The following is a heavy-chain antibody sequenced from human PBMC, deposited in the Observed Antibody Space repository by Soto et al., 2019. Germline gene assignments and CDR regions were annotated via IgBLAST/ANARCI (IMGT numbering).Heavy chain of an antibody. CDR1: GGSISSGGYY. J-gene: IGHJ5*02. CDR3: ARDITERQWLVKGPRWFDP. Sequence: PSETLSLTCTVSGGSISSGGYYWSWIRQHPGKGLEWIGYIYYSGSTYYNPSLKSRVTISVDTSKNQFSLKLSSVTAADTAVYYCARDITERQWLVKGPRWFDPWGQGTLVTVSS. V-gene: IGHV4-31*03. D-gene: IGHD6-19*01. CDR2: IYYSGST.